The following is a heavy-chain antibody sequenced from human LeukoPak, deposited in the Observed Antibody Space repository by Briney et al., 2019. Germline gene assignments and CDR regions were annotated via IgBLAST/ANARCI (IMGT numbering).Heavy chain of an antibody. CDR2: IYYSGST. CDR3: ARDLGSGWQFDY. CDR1: GGSISSYY. Sequence: KPSETLSLTCTVSGGSISSYYWSWVRQPPGKGLEWIGYIYYSGSTKYNPSLKSRITISVDTSKNQFSLKVRSVTAADTAVYYCARDLGSGWQFDYWGQGTPVTVSS. V-gene: IGHV4-59*01. J-gene: IGHJ4*02. D-gene: IGHD6-19*01.